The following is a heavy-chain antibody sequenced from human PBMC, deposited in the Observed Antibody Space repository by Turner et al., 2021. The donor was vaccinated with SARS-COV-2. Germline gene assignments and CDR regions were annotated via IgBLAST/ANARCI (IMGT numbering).Heavy chain of an antibody. CDR1: GGSISSSSYY. V-gene: IGHV4-39*01. Sequence: QLHLLESVPGLVKPSETLSLPCPVAGGSISSSSYYWGWIRLPPGEGVEGIGGSYCSGRIYGNPSHERRVNISVDRSKDQFSLKRSFVTVTDTAVYYCAGRRHTMIVLVSMGQYFDFWGRGTLVTVSS. J-gene: IGHJ2*01. D-gene: IGHD3-22*01. CDR3: AGRRHTMIVLVSMGQYFDF. CDR2: SYCSGRI.